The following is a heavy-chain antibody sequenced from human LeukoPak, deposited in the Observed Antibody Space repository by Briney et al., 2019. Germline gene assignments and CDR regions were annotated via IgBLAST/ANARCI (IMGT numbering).Heavy chain of an antibody. CDR2: IYPGDSDT. V-gene: IGHV5-51*01. CDR3: ATRGSSSAYFDF. D-gene: IGHD5-12*01. J-gene: IGHJ4*02. CDR1: GYTFTSSW. Sequence: GESPKISCKGSGYTFTSSWIAWVRQMPGKGLEWMGIIYPGDSDTRYSPSFQGQVTISADKSISTAYLQWSSLKASDTAIYYCATRGSSSAYFDFWGQGTLVTVSS.